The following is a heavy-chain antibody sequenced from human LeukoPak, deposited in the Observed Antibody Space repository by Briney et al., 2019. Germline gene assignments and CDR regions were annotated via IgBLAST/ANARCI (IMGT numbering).Heavy chain of an antibody. J-gene: IGHJ6*03. CDR1: GFTFSSYG. CDR2: ISYDGSNK. CDR3: VSDYMDV. V-gene: IGHV3-30*03. Sequence: PGGSLRLSCAASGFTFSSYGMHWVRQAPGKGLEWVAVISYDGSNKYYADSVKGRFTISRDNSKNTLYLQMNSLRAEDTAVYYCVSDYMDVWGKGTTVTVSS.